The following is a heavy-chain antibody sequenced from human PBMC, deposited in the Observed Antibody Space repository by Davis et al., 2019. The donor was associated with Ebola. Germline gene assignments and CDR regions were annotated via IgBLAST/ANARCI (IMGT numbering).Heavy chain of an antibody. CDR3: ARVSNYGDPDY. Sequence: GESLKISCAASGFTFSSYSMNWVRQAPGKGLEWVSSISSSSSYIYYADSVKGRFTISRDNAKNSLYLQMNSLRAEDTAVYYCARVSNYGDPDYWGQGTLVTVSS. D-gene: IGHD4-17*01. CDR1: GFTFSSYS. CDR2: ISSSSSYI. J-gene: IGHJ4*02. V-gene: IGHV3-21*01.